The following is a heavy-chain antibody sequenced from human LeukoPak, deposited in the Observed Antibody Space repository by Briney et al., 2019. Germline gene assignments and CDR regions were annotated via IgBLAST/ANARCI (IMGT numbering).Heavy chain of an antibody. Sequence: GGSLRLSCAVSGFTFDDYDMSWVRQAPGKGLEWVSDINWNGGSTGYADSVRGRFTISRDNAKNSVYLQMNSLRAEDTAVYYCARGTFSYFDYWGQGTLVTVSS. CDR3: ARGTFSYFDY. CDR2: INWNGGST. CDR1: GFTFDDYD. D-gene: IGHD1-1*01. V-gene: IGHV3-20*04. J-gene: IGHJ4*02.